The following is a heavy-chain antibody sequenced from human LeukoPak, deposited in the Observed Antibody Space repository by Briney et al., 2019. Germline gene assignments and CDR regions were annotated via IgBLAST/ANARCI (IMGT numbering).Heavy chain of an antibody. V-gene: IGHV3-21*04. Sequence: GGSLKLSCAASGFTFRTSRMNWVRQAPGKGLEWVSSISSSGSDLYYADSVKGRFTISRDNAKTSLYLQMNSLRAEDTAVYYCARGPPYYDFWSGYPRGGQGTLVTVSS. CDR1: GFTFRTSR. D-gene: IGHD3-3*01. CDR2: ISSSGSDL. J-gene: IGHJ4*02. CDR3: ARGPPYYDFWSGYPR.